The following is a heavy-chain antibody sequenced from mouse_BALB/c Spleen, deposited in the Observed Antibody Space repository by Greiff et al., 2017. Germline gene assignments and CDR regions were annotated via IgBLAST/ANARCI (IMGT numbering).Heavy chain of an antibody. CDR3: ARWDYYGSSSWFAY. CDR2: INPNNGGT. Sequence: VQLKESGPELVKPGASVKIPCKASGYTFTDYNMDWVKQSHGKSLEWIGDINPNNGGTIYNQKFKGKATLTVDKSSSTAYMELRSLTSEDTAVYYCARWDYYGSSSWFAYWGQGTLVTVSA. V-gene: IGHV1-18*01. J-gene: IGHJ3*01. CDR1: GYTFTDYN. D-gene: IGHD1-1*01.